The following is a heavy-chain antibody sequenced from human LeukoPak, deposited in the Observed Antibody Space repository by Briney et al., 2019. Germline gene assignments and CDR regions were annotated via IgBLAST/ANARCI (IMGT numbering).Heavy chain of an antibody. CDR1: GFTFNSYA. D-gene: IGHD3-9*01. J-gene: IGHJ6*02. Sequence: PGGSLRLSCAASGFTFNSYAMNWVRQAPGKGLEWVSTISGSGGSTYYADSVKGRFTISRDNAKNSLYLQMNSLRDEDTAVYFCARVRPNFDNYAMDVWGQGTTVTVSS. CDR2: ISGSGGST. V-gene: IGHV3-23*01. CDR3: ARVRPNFDNYAMDV.